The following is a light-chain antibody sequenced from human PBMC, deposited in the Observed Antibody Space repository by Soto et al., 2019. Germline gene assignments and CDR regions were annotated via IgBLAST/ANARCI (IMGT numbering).Light chain of an antibody. CDR2: DAS. CDR1: QNIRSW. Sequence: DIQMTQSPSTLSASVGDSVTITCRASQNIRSWLAWYQQKPGKAPNPLIYDASSLQSGVPARFSGSGSGTEFTLTISSLQPDDFATYYCQQYISYSRTFGQGTKVDIK. CDR3: QQYISYSRT. V-gene: IGKV1-5*01. J-gene: IGKJ1*01.